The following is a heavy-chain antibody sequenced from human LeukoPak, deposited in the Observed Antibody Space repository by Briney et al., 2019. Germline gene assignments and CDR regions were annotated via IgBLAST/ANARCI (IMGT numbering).Heavy chain of an antibody. V-gene: IGHV1-69*04. CDR3: ARDGGSSAFDY. Sequence: SVKVSCKASGGTFSSYAISWVRQAPGQGLEWMGRIIPILGIANYAQKFQGRVTITTDESTSTAYMELSSLRSEDTAVYYCARDGGSSAFDYWGQGTLVTVSS. J-gene: IGHJ4*02. CDR1: GGTFSSYA. CDR2: IIPILGIA. D-gene: IGHD6-6*01.